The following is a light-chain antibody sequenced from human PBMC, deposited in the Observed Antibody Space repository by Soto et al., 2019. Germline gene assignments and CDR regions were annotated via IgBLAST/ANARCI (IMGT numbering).Light chain of an antibody. CDR1: QSISSY. Sequence: DIQMTQSPSTLSASVGDRVTITCRASQSISSYLAWYQQKPGKAPKLLIYEASNLESGVPSWFSDSGSGTEFTLTISSLQPDDFVTYYCPQSNNYPWTFGQGTKLDIK. CDR2: EAS. CDR3: PQSNNYPWT. J-gene: IGKJ1*01. V-gene: IGKV1-5*03.